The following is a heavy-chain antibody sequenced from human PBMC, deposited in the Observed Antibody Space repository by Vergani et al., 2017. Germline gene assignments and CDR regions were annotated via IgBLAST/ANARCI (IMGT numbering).Heavy chain of an antibody. Sequence: DVHLAESGGGFFQPGGSLRLSCSASGFSFNSYWMHWVRQVPGKGLLWVSRIKSDGSITAYADSVKGRFTISRDNAKNSLYLQMNSLRVEDTAVYYCARGPPSEYWGQGTLVTVSS. CDR1: GFSFNSYW. V-gene: IGHV3-74*03. CDR2: IKSDGSIT. J-gene: IGHJ4*02. CDR3: ARGPPSEY.